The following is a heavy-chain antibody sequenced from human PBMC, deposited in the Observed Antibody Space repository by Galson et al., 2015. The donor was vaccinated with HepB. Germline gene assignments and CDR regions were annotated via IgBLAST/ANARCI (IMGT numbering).Heavy chain of an antibody. CDR1: GGTFSSYA. D-gene: IGHD1-26*01. V-gene: IGHV1-69*13. J-gene: IGHJ4*02. CDR2: IIPIFGTA. CDR3: AKVGVGALFDY. Sequence: SVKVAGKASGGTFSSYAISWVRQAPGEGLEWMGGIIPIFGTANYAQKFQGRVTITADESTSTAYMELRSLRSEDTAVYYCAKVGVGALFDYWGQGTLVTVSS.